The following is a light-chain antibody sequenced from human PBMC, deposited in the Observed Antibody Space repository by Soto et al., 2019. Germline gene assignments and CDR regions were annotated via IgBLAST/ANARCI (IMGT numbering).Light chain of an antibody. CDR1: QTVNSY. CDR3: QQRSNWLYT. Sequence: EIVLTQSPATLSLSPGERATLSCRASQTVNSYLAWYQQKPGQAPRLLIFRASNRVTGIPARFSGSGSGTDFTLSINSLEPEDFAVYYCQQRSNWLYTFGQGTKLEI. V-gene: IGKV3-11*01. CDR2: RAS. J-gene: IGKJ2*01.